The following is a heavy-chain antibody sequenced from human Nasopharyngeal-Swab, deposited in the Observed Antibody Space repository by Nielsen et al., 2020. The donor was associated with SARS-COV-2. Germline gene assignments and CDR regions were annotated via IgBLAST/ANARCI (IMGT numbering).Heavy chain of an antibody. CDR3: ARGGFWRFDY. V-gene: IGHV4-4*02. CDR1: GGSISSNYW. CDR2: IYHSGST. Sequence: SETLSLTCAVSGGSISSNYWWTCVRQPPGKGLEWIGEIYHSGSTNYNPSLKSRVTISVDKSKNQFSLILTSVTAADTAVYYCARGGFWRFDYWGQGTLVTVSS. J-gene: IGHJ4*02. D-gene: IGHD3-3*01.